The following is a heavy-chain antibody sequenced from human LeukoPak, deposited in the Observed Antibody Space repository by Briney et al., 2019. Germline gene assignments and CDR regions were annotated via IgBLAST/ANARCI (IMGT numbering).Heavy chain of an antibody. CDR2: VSYDGSKK. CDR1: GITIESYG. CDR3: AKDNWQRLVRGYYGMDV. V-gene: IGHV3-30*18. Sequence: GGSLRLSCAASGITIESYGMHWVRQAPGKGLDWVAVVSYDGSKKYYADSVKGRFTISRDNSKNTVYLQMNSLRAEDTAIYYCAKDNWQRLVRGYYGMDVWGKGTTVTVSS. J-gene: IGHJ6*04. D-gene: IGHD6-13*01.